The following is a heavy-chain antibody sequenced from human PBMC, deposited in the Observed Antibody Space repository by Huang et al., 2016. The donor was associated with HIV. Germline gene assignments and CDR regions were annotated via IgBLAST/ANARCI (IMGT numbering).Heavy chain of an antibody. D-gene: IGHD4-17*01. CDR3: VRGTRYGDYGLRHYYYYMDV. CDR1: GYTFSSHD. Sequence: QVQLVQSGAEVKTPGASVKVSCKASGYTFSSHDINWVRQAPGQGLEWVGWMNPKSGHTGYAQKFQDRVNMTRSTSITTAYMELSSLRSADTAVYYCVRGTRYGDYGLRHYYYYMDVWGKGTTVTVSS. CDR2: MNPKSGHT. J-gene: IGHJ6*03. V-gene: IGHV1-8*01.